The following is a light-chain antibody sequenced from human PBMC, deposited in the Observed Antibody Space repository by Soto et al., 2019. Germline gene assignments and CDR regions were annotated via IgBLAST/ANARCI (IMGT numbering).Light chain of an antibody. CDR2: DVS. V-gene: IGLV2-14*03. CDR3: SSYTSSNSFL. CDR1: SSDVGGYKY. Sequence: QSVLTQPASVSGSPGQSITISCTGTSSDVGGYKYVSWYQQHPGKAPKLIIYDVSNRPSGVSNRFSGSKSGNTASLTISGLQAEDEADYYCSSYTSSNSFLFGGGTKVTVL. J-gene: IGLJ2*01.